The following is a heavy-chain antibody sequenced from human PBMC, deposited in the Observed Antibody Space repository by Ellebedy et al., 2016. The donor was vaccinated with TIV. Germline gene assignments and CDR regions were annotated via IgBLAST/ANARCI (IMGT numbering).Heavy chain of an antibody. J-gene: IGHJ6*02. CDR2: ITSSGDIK. V-gene: IGHV3-11*01. Sequence: GGSLRLSCAGSGFNFSDYYMSWVRQAPGKGLEWLAYITSSGDIKYYTDSVKGRFTISRDNANSSLHLQMNRLRAEDTAVYYCTRDPGSTRFYYYYGTDVWGQGTTVTVSS. CDR1: GFNFSDYY. CDR3: TRDPGSTRFYYYYGTDV. D-gene: IGHD2-2*01.